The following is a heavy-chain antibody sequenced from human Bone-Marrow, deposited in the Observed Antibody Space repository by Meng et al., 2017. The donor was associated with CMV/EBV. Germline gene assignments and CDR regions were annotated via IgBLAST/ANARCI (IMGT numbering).Heavy chain of an antibody. D-gene: IGHD3-16*01. CDR2: MNPNSGNT. J-gene: IGHJ6*02. CDR1: AYTFTSYD. Sequence: ASVKVSCKTSAYTFTSYDINWVRQATGQGLEWMGWMNPNSGNTGYAQKVQGRVTMTRKTSISTAYMELSSLRSEDTAVYYCARFVSYMITFGGVYYYGMDVWGQGPTVTVSS. V-gene: IGHV1-8*01. CDR3: ARFVSYMITFGGVYYYGMDV.